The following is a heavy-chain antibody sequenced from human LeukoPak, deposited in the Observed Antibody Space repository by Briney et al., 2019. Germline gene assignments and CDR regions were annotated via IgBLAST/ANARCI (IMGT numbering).Heavy chain of an antibody. CDR2: ISYDGNNK. Sequence: GGSLRLSCAASGFTFSGYALHWVRQAPGKGLEWVALISYDGNNKYYSDSMKGRFTISRDNSKNTLYLQMNSLRAEDTAVYYCAKDIDYGGANWGQGTLVIVSS. J-gene: IGHJ4*02. CDR1: GFTFSGYA. CDR3: AKDIDYGGAN. D-gene: IGHD4-23*01. V-gene: IGHV3-30*04.